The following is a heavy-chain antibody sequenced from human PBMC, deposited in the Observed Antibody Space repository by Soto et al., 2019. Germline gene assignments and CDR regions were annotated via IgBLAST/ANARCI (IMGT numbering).Heavy chain of an antibody. J-gene: IGHJ6*03. D-gene: IGHD6-6*01. CDR3: VRATAARQRDYSYHYYLHI. V-gene: IGHV1-46*03. CDR1: GYTFTSYG. Sequence: ASVNVSCKASGYTFTSYGISWVRQAPGQGLEWMGVINPNGGSTVYAQKFQGRVTLTRDTSTSTVYVELSSLRSDDTAVYFCVRATAARQRDYSYHYYLHIWGKGTTVTVSS. CDR2: INPNGGST.